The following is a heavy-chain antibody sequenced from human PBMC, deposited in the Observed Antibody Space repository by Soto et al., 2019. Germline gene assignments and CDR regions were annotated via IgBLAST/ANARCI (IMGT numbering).Heavy chain of an antibody. J-gene: IGHJ5*02. D-gene: IGHD3-3*01. CDR3: ATRITVFGLLIPPFDP. CDR2: IFHSGNT. V-gene: IGHV4-4*02. CDR1: GGSISNSNW. Sequence: SETLSLTCAVFGGSISNSNWWTWVRQPPGKGLDWIGEIFHSGNTNYNPSLQSRVTISMDTSKNQLSLKLTSMTAADTAVYYCATRITVFGLLIPPFDPWGQGTQVTVSS.